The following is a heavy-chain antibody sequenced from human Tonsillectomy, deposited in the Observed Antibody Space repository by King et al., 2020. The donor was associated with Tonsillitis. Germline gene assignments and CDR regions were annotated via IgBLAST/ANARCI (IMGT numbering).Heavy chain of an antibody. J-gene: IGHJ4*02. CDR3: AKQARIRAAAWEHRFDY. CDR1: GFTFSSYA. Sequence: VQLVQSGGGVVQPGGSLRLSCAASGFTFSSYAMHWVRQAPGKGLEWVAFIRYDGSNKYYADSVKGRFTISRDNSKNTLYLQMNSLRAEDTAVYYCAKQARIRAAAWEHRFDYWGQGTLVTVSS. CDR2: IRYDGSNK. D-gene: IGHD6-13*01. V-gene: IGHV3-30*02.